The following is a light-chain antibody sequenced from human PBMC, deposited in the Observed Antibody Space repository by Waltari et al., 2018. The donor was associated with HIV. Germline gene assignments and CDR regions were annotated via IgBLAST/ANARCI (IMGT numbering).Light chain of an antibody. Sequence: DIVVTQSPDPLTVSLGERATINCKSSRTVLYSSNNKNYLAWYQQKPGQPPKLVIYWASTRESGVPDRFSGSGSGTDFTLTISSLQAEDVAVYYCQQYYSTPRTFGQGTKVEIK. CDR3: QQYYSTPRT. V-gene: IGKV4-1*01. CDR1: RTVLYSSNNKNY. CDR2: WAS. J-gene: IGKJ1*01.